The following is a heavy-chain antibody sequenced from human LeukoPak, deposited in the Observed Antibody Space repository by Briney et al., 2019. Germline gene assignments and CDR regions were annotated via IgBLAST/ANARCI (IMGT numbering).Heavy chain of an antibody. Sequence: PGGSLRLSCAASGFTFSSYSMNWVRQAPGKGLEWVSYISSSSSTIYYADSVKGRFTISRDNAKNSLYLQMNSLRAEDTAVYYCARGDWYDAFDIWGQGTMVTVSS. V-gene: IGHV3-48*01. J-gene: IGHJ3*02. CDR2: ISSSSSTI. CDR1: GFTFSSYS. D-gene: IGHD2-21*01. CDR3: ARGDWYDAFDI.